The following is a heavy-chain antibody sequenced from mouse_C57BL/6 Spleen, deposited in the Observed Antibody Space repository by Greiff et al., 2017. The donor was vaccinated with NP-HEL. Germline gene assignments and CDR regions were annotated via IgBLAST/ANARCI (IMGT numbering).Heavy chain of an antibody. V-gene: IGHV1-80*01. J-gene: IGHJ2*01. D-gene: IGHD3-3*01. CDR2: IYPEDGDT. CDR1: GYAFSGYW. CDR3: ARGGLALDY. Sequence: QVQLKQSGPELVKPGASVKISCKASGYAFSGYWMNWVKQSPGKGLEWIGQIYPEDGDTNYNEKFKGKATLTADKSSSTAYMQLSSLTSEDSAVYFCARGGLALDYWGQGTTLTVSS.